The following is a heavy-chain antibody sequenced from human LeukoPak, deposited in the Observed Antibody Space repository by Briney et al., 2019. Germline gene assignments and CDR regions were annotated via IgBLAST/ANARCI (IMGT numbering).Heavy chain of an antibody. D-gene: IGHD6-13*01. CDR2: IRYGGSNK. CDR3: AKVFTAAAGTKNYFDY. V-gene: IGHV3-30*02. J-gene: IGHJ4*02. CDR1: GSTFSSYG. Sequence: GGSLRLSCAASGSTFSSYGMHWVRQAPGKGLEWVAFIRYGGSNKYYGESVKGRFTISRDNSKNTLYLQMNSLRAEDTAVYYCAKVFTAAAGTKNYFDYWGQGTLVTVSS.